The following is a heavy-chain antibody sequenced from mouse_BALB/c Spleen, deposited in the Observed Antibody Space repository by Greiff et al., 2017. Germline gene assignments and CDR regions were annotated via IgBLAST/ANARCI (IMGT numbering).Heavy chain of an antibody. V-gene: IGHV1-18*01. Sequence: VQLKQSGPELVKPGASMKISCKASGYSFTGYTMNWVKQSHGKNLEWIGLINPYNGGTSYNQKFKGKATLTVDKSSSTAYMELLSLTSEDSAVYCCARSRYRYDGGDAMDYWGQGTSVTVSS. J-gene: IGHJ4*01. D-gene: IGHD2-14*01. CDR3: ARSRYRYDGGDAMDY. CDR1: GYSFTGYT. CDR2: INPYNGGT.